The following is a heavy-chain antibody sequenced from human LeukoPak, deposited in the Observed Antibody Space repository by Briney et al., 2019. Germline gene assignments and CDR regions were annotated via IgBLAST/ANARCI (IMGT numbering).Heavy chain of an antibody. CDR3: ASRSGTFLNY. Sequence: GGSLRLSCAASGFTFSSYSMNWVRKAPGKGLEWVSYISSSSGTIYYADSVKGRFTISRDNAKNSLYLQMNSLRAEDTAVYYCASRSGTFLNYWGQGTLVTVSS. V-gene: IGHV3-48*01. CDR2: ISSSSGTI. D-gene: IGHD1-26*01. J-gene: IGHJ4*02. CDR1: GFTFSSYS.